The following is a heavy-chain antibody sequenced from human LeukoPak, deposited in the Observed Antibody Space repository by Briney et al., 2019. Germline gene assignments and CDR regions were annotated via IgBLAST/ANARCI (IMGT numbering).Heavy chain of an antibody. D-gene: IGHD6-13*01. CDR2: IYHDGST. V-gene: IGHV4-30-2*01. J-gene: IGHJ1*01. CDR3: ARGLGIGEDS. Sequence: PSQTLSLTCAVSGGSISSGGCYWSWIRQPTGKGLEWIGYIYHDGSTYYNPSLQSRVTMSIDRSKNQFSLKVTSVAAADTAVYYCARGLGIGEDSWGQGILVTVSS. CDR1: GGSISSGGCY.